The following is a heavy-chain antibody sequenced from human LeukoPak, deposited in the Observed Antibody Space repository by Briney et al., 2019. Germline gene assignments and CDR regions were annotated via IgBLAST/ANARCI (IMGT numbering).Heavy chain of an antibody. Sequence: PGGSLRLSCVVSGFTFSSYAMHWVRQAPGKGLEYVSAISSNGGSTYYANSVKGRFTISRDNSKNTLYLQMGSLRAEDMAVYYCARSWYCSSTSCPHSSTGTLYYFDYWGRGTLVTVSS. CDR1: GFTFSSYA. CDR2: ISSNGGST. J-gene: IGHJ4*02. D-gene: IGHD2-2*01. V-gene: IGHV3-64*01. CDR3: ARSWYCSSTSCPHSSTGTLYYFDY.